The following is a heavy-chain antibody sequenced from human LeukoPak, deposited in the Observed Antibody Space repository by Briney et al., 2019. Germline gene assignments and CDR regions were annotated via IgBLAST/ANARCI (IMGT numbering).Heavy chain of an antibody. CDR1: GDSISSYY. D-gene: IGHD6-13*01. J-gene: IGHJ4*02. CDR2: IYHSGST. Sequence: PSETLSLTCSVSGDSISSYYWSWIRQPPGKGLEWIGYIYHSGSTNYNPSLKSRVTISVNTSKTQFSLKLSSVTAADTAVYYCARSIAAAGFDYWGQGTLVTVSS. CDR3: ARSIAAAGFDY. V-gene: IGHV4-59*08.